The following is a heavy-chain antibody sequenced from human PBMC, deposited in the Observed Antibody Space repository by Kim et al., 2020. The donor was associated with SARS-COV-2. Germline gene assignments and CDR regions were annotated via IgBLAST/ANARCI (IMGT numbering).Heavy chain of an antibody. CDR1: GYTFTAYY. V-gene: IGHV1-2*02. CDR3: SNGVCSVRWLDP. D-gene: IGHD2-8*01. CDR2: INPRNGGT. J-gene: IGHJ5*02. Sequence: ASVKVSCKSSGYTFTAYYMHWVRQAPGQGPEWMGWINPRNGGTKYAQKFQDRVTMTRDTSISTAYMDLSRLRSDDTGRAVCSNGVCSVRWLDPWGQGTLVTVSS.